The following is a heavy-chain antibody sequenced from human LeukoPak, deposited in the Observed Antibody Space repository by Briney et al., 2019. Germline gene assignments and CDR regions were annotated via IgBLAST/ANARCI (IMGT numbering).Heavy chain of an antibody. D-gene: IGHD2-2*01. CDR2: ITGSGGST. CDR1: GLTFSSYG. Sequence: PGGSLRLSCAASGLTFSSYGMSWVRQAPGKGLEWVSGITGSGGSTYYADSVKGRFIISRDNFKNTLYLQMNSLRAEDTAVYYCAKVSGYQSLGYHMDVWGKGTTVISSS. J-gene: IGHJ6*03. CDR3: AKVSGYQSLGYHMDV. V-gene: IGHV3-23*01.